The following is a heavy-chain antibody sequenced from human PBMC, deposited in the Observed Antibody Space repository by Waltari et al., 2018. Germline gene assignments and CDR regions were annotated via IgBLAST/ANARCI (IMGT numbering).Heavy chain of an antibody. J-gene: IGHJ4*02. CDR2: SIPFFGTA. Sequence: QVQLVQSGAEVKKPGSSVTVSCKDSEGTFSSYASSWVRQAPGQGHEWMGRSIPFFGTANYAQKFQGRVTITADKSTSTAYMELSSLRSEDTAVYYCARDKGRTYYDFWSGYSVLDYWGQGTLVTVSS. CDR1: EGTFSSYA. CDR3: ARDKGRTYYDFWSGYSVLDY. D-gene: IGHD3-3*01. V-gene: IGHV1-69*13.